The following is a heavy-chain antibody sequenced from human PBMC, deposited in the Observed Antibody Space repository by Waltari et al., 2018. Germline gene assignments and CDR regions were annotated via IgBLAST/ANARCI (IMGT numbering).Heavy chain of an antibody. CDR2: IRARGGNV. J-gene: IGHJ4*02. CDR3: TRSISQGVTASDY. Sequence: EVQLVESGGGLIQPGGSLRLSCAASGFSISDYGVSWVRQAPGKGVGCGSRIRARGGNVAYTDSVMGRFTISRDTSQNTVYLQMIGLRVEDTAVYYCTRSISQGVTASDYWGQGTLVTVSS. V-gene: IGHV3-23*04. CDR1: GFSISDYG. D-gene: IGHD3-10*01.